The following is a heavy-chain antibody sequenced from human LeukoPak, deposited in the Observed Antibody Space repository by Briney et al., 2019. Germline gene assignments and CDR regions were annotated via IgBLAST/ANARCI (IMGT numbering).Heavy chain of an antibody. Sequence: GGSLRLSCAASGFTFSRDSMNWVRQAPGKGLEWVSYINGGGSPIYYADSVRGRFTISRDNAKNSLYLQMNSLRAEDTAVYYCARDGVAFCGGDCYSPFDHWGQGTLVTVSS. J-gene: IGHJ5*02. CDR3: ARDGVAFCGGDCYSPFDH. V-gene: IGHV3-48*01. D-gene: IGHD2-21*02. CDR1: GFTFSRDS. CDR2: INGGGSPI.